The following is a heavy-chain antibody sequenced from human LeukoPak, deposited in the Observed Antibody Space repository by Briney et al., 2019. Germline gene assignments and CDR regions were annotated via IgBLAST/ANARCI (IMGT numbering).Heavy chain of an antibody. Sequence: SETLSLTCAVYGGSFSGYYWSWIRQPPGKGLEWIGEINHSGSTNYNPSLKSRVTISVDTSKNQFSLKLSSVTAEDTAVYYCASGYCNTTNCYPVRRLWGQGTLVTVSS. J-gene: IGHJ4*02. CDR2: INHSGST. CDR1: GGSFSGYY. CDR3: ASGYCNTTNCYPVRRL. V-gene: IGHV4-34*01. D-gene: IGHD2-2*01.